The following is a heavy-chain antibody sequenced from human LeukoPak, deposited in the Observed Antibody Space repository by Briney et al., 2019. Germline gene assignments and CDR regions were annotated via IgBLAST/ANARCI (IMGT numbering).Heavy chain of an antibody. J-gene: IGHJ6*03. D-gene: IGHD4-11*01. Sequence: GGSLRLSCAASGFTFSSYSMNWVRQAPGKGLEWVSSISSSSSYIYYADSVKGRFTISRDNAKNSLYLQMNSLRAEDAAVYYCARAYSNYGGYYMDVWGKGTTVTVSS. CDR1: GFTFSSYS. CDR2: ISSSSSYI. CDR3: ARAYSNYGGYYMDV. V-gene: IGHV3-21*01.